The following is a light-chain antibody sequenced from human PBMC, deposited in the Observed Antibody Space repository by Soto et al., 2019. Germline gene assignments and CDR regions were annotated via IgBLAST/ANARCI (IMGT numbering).Light chain of an antibody. V-gene: IGKV1-9*01. J-gene: IGKJ3*01. CDR1: QDIKTY. Sequence: IQLTQSPSSLSASVGDRVSITCRASQDIKTYLAWYQQKQGKAPKLLISGIFTLQSGVPSRFNGSGSRTDFALTIGRLQPEDFATYCCQHLNNYPPFTFGPGTKVDLE. CDR2: GIF. CDR3: QHLNNYPPFT.